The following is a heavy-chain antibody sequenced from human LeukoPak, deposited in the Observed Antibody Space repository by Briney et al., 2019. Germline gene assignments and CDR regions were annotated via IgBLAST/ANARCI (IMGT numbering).Heavy chain of an antibody. CDR1: GGSFSGYY. V-gene: IGHV4-34*01. CDR3: ARFSNDHGVKFDY. Sequence: SETLSLTCAVYGGSFSGYYWSWIRQPPGKGLEWIGEINHSGSTNYNPSLKSRVTISVDTSKNQFSLKLSSVTAADTAVYYCARFSNDHGVKFDYWGQGTLVTVSS. CDR2: INHSGST. J-gene: IGHJ4*02. D-gene: IGHD4-17*01.